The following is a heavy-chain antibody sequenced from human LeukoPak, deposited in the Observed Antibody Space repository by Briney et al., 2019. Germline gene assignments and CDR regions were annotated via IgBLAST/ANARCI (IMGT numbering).Heavy chain of an antibody. J-gene: IGHJ4*02. V-gene: IGHV4-34*01. CDR2: INHSGST. D-gene: IGHD3-22*01. Sequence: SETLSLTCAVYGGSFSGYYWSWIRQPPGKGLEWIGEINHSGSTNYNPSLKSRVTISVDTSKNQFSLKLSSVTAADTAVYYCAGTEGYYYDSAYYFDYWGQGTLVTVSS. CDR3: AGTEGYYYDSAYYFDY. CDR1: GGSFSGYY.